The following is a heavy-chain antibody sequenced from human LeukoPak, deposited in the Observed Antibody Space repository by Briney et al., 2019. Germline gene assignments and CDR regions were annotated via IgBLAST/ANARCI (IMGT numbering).Heavy chain of an antibody. D-gene: IGHD6-13*01. J-gene: IGHJ4*02. CDR3: ARDRDDSSSLDY. CDR1: GFTFSTYS. Sequence: GGSLRPSCAVSGFTFSTYSMNWVRQARGKGLEWVSSISSSSSYIYYADSVKGRFTISRDNAKNSLYVQMNSLRAEDTAVYYCARDRDDSSSLDYWGQGTLVTVSS. V-gene: IGHV3-21*01. CDR2: ISSSSSYI.